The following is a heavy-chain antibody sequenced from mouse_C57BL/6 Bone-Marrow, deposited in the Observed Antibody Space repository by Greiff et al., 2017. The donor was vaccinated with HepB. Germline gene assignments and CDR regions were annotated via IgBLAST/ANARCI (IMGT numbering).Heavy chain of an antibody. CDR3: ARYTFITTSMDY. CDR1: GFSLPSYA. Sequence: VQRVESGPGLVAPSQSLSITCPVSGFSLPSYAISWVRQPPGKGLEWLGVIWTGGGTNYNSALKSRLRISKYNSKSQVFLKMNSLQTYDTARYYCARYTFITTSMDYWGQGTSVTVSS. D-gene: IGHD1-1*01. CDR2: IWTGGGT. V-gene: IGHV2-9-1*01. J-gene: IGHJ4*01.